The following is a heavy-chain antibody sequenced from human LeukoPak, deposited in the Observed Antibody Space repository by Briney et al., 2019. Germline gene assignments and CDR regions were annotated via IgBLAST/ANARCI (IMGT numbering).Heavy chain of an antibody. CDR2: VYPGDSDT. CDR3: ARQVDGYNLDY. V-gene: IGHV5-51*01. J-gene: IGHJ4*02. CDR1: GYSFTNYW. Sequence: GESLKISCRGSGYSFTNYWIDWVRQRPGKGLEWMGIVYPGDSDTKYNPSFQGQVTISVDKSISTAYLQWSSLKASDSAIYYCARQVDGYNLDYWGQGTLVTVSS. D-gene: IGHD5-24*01.